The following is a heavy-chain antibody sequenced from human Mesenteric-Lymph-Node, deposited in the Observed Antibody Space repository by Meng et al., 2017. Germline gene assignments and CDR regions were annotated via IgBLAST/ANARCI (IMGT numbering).Heavy chain of an antibody. J-gene: IGHJ4*02. CDR1: GGSFRSYA. D-gene: IGHD2-8*01. CDR3: ARGKVAYANFDY. CDR2: IIPIFGTA. V-gene: IGHV1-69*13. Sequence: SVKVSCKASGGSFRSYAINWVRQAPGQGLEWMGAIIPIFGTANYAQMFQGRVTITADESTSTVYMELNSLRSEDTAVYYCARGKVAYANFDYWGQGTLVTVSS.